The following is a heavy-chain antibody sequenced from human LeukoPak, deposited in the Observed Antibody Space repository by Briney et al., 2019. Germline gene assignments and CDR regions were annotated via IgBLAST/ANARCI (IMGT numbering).Heavy chain of an antibody. Sequence: GGSLRLSCTASGFTFSNHWMSWVRQAPGKGLEWVANIKQDGSEKYYVDSVKGRFTISRDNAKNSLYLQMNSLRAEDTAVYYCARGGGSYYNYWGEGTLVTVSS. J-gene: IGHJ4*02. CDR3: ARGGGSYYNY. D-gene: IGHD1-26*01. CDR2: IKQDGSEK. V-gene: IGHV3-7*04. CDR1: GFTFSNHW.